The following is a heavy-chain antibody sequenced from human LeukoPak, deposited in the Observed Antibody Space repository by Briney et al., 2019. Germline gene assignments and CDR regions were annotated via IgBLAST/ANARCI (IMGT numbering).Heavy chain of an antibody. J-gene: IGHJ4*02. Sequence: GESLKISCKGSGYNFTNYWIGWVRQMPGKGLEWMGIIYPGDSQTRYSPSFQGQVTISADKSISTAYLQWSGLKASGIAIYYCARHRTSGSYYSPLDYWGQGTLVTVSS. CDR2: IYPGDSQT. CDR1: GYNFTNYW. D-gene: IGHD3-10*01. V-gene: IGHV5-51*01. CDR3: ARHRTSGSYYSPLDY.